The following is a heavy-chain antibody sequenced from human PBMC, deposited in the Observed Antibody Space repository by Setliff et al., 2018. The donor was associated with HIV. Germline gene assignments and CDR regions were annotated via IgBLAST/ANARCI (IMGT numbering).Heavy chain of an antibody. CDR1: GGSISSSGYY. CDR2: IYYSGST. J-gene: IGHJ3*02. CDR3: ARTKYDPSDAFDI. V-gene: IGHV4-39*07. D-gene: IGHD1-1*01. Sequence: KPSETLSLTCTVSGGSISSSGYYWGWIRQPPGKGLEWIGNIYYSGSTYYNPSLKSRVTISEDTSKNQFSLKVSSVTAADKAVYYCARTKYDPSDAFDIWGPGTMVTVSS.